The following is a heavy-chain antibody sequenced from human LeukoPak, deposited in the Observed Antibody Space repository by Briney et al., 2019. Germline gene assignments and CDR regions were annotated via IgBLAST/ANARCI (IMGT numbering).Heavy chain of an antibody. D-gene: IGHD3-22*01. V-gene: IGHV4-39*01. CDR1: HDALSTNMYY. CDR3: ARLSPFGCSNSTGYAFDF. Sequence: SETLSLTCTVSHDALSTNMYYCGSIRQPPGKGLEWIGSIYYSGSTYYNVYLKSRVTISLDTSKKQFSLKMRSAPSADTAVYYCARLSPFGCSNSTGYAFDFWGQGTLVIVST. J-gene: IGHJ4*02. CDR2: IYYSGST.